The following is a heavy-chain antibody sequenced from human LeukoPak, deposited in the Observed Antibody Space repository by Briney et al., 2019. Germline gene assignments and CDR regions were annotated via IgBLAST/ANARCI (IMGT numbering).Heavy chain of an antibody. Sequence: GGSLRLSCAASGFTFSSYSMNWVRQAPGKGLEWVSSISSSSSYIYYADSVKGRFTISRDNAKNSLYLQMNSLRAEDTAVCYCAREFQICGYYYDSSGYCYFNYWGQGTLVTVSS. CDR2: ISSSSSYI. CDR3: AREFQICGYYYDSSGYCYFNY. D-gene: IGHD3-22*01. J-gene: IGHJ4*02. CDR1: GFTFSSYS. V-gene: IGHV3-21*01.